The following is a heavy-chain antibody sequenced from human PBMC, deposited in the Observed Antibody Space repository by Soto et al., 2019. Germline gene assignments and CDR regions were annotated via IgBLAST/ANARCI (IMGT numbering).Heavy chain of an antibody. CDR1: GGTFRSYA. CDR3: ARGPIVLLPAASREFAP. J-gene: IGHJ5*02. V-gene: IGHV1-69*01. CDR2: MIPIFGTA. Sequence: SVEVSCQAAGGTFRSYAISWVRQAPGQGREGMGGMIPIFGTANYAQKFQGRVTITADESTSTAYMELSSLRSEDTAVYYCARGPIVLLPAASREFAPWGQGTLVTVSS. D-gene: IGHD2-2*01.